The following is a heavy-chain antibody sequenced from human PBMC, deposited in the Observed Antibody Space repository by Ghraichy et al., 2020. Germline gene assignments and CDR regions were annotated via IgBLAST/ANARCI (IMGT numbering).Heavy chain of an antibody. V-gene: IGHV4-30-2*01. CDR1: GGSISSGDYS. J-gene: IGHJ5*02. CDR3: ARIANWVDP. Sequence: SETLSLTCAVSGGSISSGDYSWSWIRQPPGKGLEWIGSIHQSGSTYFNPSLESRVTISIDKPKNQLSLKLSSVTAADTAVYYCARIANWVDPWGQGTLVTVSS. CDR2: IHQSGST.